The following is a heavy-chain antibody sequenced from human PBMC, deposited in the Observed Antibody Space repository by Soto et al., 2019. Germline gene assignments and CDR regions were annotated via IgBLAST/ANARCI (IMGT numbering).Heavy chain of an antibody. Sequence: ASVKVSCKASGYTFTDYGINWVRQAPGQRLEWMGWINAGNGNTKYSQKFQGRVTITRDTSASTAYMELSSLRSEDTAVYYCARAPPGDYDAFDTWGQGTMVTVS. V-gene: IGHV1-3*01. CDR1: GYTFTDYG. J-gene: IGHJ3*02. D-gene: IGHD4-17*01. CDR3: ARAPPGDYDAFDT. CDR2: INAGNGNT.